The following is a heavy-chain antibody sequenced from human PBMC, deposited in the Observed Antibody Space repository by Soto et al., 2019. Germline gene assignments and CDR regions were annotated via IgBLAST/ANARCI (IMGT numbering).Heavy chain of an antibody. CDR1: GFTFSSYA. CDR3: AKVSDPMVRGGVYYFDY. CDR2: ISGSGGST. D-gene: IGHD3-10*01. J-gene: IGHJ4*02. Sequence: PGGSLRLSCAASGFTFSSYAMGWVRQAPGKGLEWVSAISGSGGSTYYADSVKGRFTISRDNSKNTLYLQMNSLRAEDTAVYYCAKVSDPMVRGGVYYFDYWGQGTLVTVSS. V-gene: IGHV3-23*01.